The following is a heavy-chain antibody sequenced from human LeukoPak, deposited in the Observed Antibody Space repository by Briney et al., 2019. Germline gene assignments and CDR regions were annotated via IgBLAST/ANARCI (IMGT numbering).Heavy chain of an antibody. Sequence: GTSVKVSCKTSGFTFSAYGTAWVRQAPGQGPEWMGWISNHNGNTNYAQKFQGRISVTTETSTGTAFLEVRDLKSDDTAVYYCARGVAMGTTYYFDSWGRGTQVTVAS. D-gene: IGHD1-1*01. J-gene: IGHJ4*02. CDR2: ISNHNGNT. V-gene: IGHV1-18*01. CDR3: ARGVAMGTTYYFDS. CDR1: GFTFSAYG.